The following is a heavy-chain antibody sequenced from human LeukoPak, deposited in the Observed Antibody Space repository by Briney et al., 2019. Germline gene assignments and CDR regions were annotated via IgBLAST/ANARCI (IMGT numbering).Heavy chain of an antibody. CDR1: GSTFSSYS. V-gene: IGHV3-21*01. J-gene: IGHJ4*02. CDR3: ARDREENVVVVAAPPDY. D-gene: IGHD2-15*01. Sequence: PGGSLRLSCAASGSTFSSYSMNWVRQAPGKGLEWVSSISSTSSYIYYAASVRGRFTISRDNAKNSLYLQMNSLRAEDTAVYYCARDREENVVVVAAPPDYWGQGTLVTVSS. CDR2: ISSTSSYI.